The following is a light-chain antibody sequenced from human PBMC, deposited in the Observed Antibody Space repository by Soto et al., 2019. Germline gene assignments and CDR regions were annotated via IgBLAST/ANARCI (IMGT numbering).Light chain of an antibody. V-gene: IGKV3-20*01. CDR2: GVS. CDR3: QQYGNSPLT. J-gene: IGKJ4*01. CDR1: QSVRSDY. Sequence: EIVLTQSPDTLSLSPGQRATLSCRASQSVRSDYFAWYQQKPGQAPRVIIFGVSTRATGVPDRCSGSGSETDFNLTISRLEPEDFALYYCQQYGNSPLTFGGGTKVEIK.